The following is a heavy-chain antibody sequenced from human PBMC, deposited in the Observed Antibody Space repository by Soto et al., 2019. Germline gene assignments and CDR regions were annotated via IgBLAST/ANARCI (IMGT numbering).Heavy chain of an antibody. D-gene: IGHD1-26*01. J-gene: IGHJ1*01. CDR1: GFTFSSYG. CDR3: AKTVSGSYWGGYFQH. CDR2: ISYDGSNK. Sequence: GGSLRLSCAASGFTFSSYGMHWVRQAPGKGLEWVAVISYDGSNKYYADSVKGRFTISRDNSKNTLYLQMNSLRAEDTAVYYCAKTVSGSYWGGYFQHWGQGTLVTVSS. V-gene: IGHV3-30*18.